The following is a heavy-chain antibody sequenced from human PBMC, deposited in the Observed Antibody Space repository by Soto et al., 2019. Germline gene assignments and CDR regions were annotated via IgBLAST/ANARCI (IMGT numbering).Heavy chain of an antibody. CDR2: IGSAGDT. V-gene: IGHV3-13*01. D-gene: IGHD3-16*01. J-gene: IGHJ4*02. CDR1: GFTFSSYA. Sequence: EVQLVESGGGLVQPGGSLRLSCAASGFTFSSYAVHWVRQPTGKGLEWVSVIGSAGDTYYPGSVKGRFTISRENAKNSLYLQMNSLRAEDTAVYYCARGYRGSVDYWGQGTLVTVSS. CDR3: ARGYRGSVDY.